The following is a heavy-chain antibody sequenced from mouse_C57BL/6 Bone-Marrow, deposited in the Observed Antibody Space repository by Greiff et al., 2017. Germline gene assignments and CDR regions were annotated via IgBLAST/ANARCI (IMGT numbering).Heavy chain of an antibody. Sequence: QVQLQQPGAELVKPGASVKMSCKASGYTFTSYWITWVKQRPGQGLEWIGDIYPGSGSTNYNEKFKSKATLTVDTSSSTAYMQLSSLTSEDSAVYDCARDGLYYYGSSFDDWGQGTTLTVSA. CDR2: IYPGSGST. CDR1: GYTFTSYW. V-gene: IGHV1-55*01. J-gene: IGHJ2*01. CDR3: ARDGLYYYGSSFDD. D-gene: IGHD1-1*01.